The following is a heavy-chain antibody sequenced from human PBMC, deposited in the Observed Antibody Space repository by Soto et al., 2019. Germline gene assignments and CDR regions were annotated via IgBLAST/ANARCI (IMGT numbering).Heavy chain of an antibody. Sequence: SQTLSLTCAISGDSVSSDITSWNWIRQSPSRGLEWLGRTCYRSKWFHDYAASVKSRITINPDTSKNQFSLELNSMTPEDTAVYYCARGNALDVWGQGTVVTVSS. J-gene: IGHJ3*01. CDR2: TCYRSKWFH. CDR1: GDSVSSDITS. D-gene: IGHD3-10*01. V-gene: IGHV6-1*01. CDR3: ARGNALDV.